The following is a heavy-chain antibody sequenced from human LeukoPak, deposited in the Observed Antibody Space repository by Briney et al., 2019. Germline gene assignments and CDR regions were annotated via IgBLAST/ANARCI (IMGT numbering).Heavy chain of an antibody. Sequence: GGSLRLSCAASGFTFSSYSMNWVRQAPGKGLEWVSSISSSSSYIYYADSVKGRFTISRDNAKNSLYLQMSSLRAEDTAVYYCARGRHYDFWSGYLPDHWGQGTLVTVSS. D-gene: IGHD3-3*01. CDR3: ARGRHYDFWSGYLPDH. V-gene: IGHV3-21*01. J-gene: IGHJ4*02. CDR1: GFTFSSYS. CDR2: ISSSSSYI.